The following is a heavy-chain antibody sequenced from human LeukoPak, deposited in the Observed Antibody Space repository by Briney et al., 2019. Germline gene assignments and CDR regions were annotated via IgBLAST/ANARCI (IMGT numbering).Heavy chain of an antibody. Sequence: SETLSLTCAVSGGSVSASSYRWGWVRQAPAKGLEWIGSIYYTGNTYYNPSLESRVTISVDTSKDQFSLELNSVTAADTAVYYCARKYSPTWYDALDIWGQGTMVTVSS. CDR2: IYYTGNT. CDR1: GGSVSASSYR. J-gene: IGHJ3*02. CDR3: ARKYSPTWYDALDI. D-gene: IGHD2/OR15-2a*01. V-gene: IGHV4-39*01.